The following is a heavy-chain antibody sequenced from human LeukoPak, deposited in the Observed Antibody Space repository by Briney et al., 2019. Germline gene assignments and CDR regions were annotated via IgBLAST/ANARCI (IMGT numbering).Heavy chain of an antibody. CDR2: INHSGST. CDR3: ARGPLHAWFDP. Sequence: SETLSLTCAVDGRSFSGDYCSLIRQPPGKLLEWIGEINHSGSTYYDQSLKSRVTISIDTSKNQFSLKLSSVTAADTAVYYCARGPLHAWFDPWGQGTLVTVSS. J-gene: IGHJ5*02. V-gene: IGHV4-34*01. CDR1: GRSFSGDY. D-gene: IGHD2-15*01.